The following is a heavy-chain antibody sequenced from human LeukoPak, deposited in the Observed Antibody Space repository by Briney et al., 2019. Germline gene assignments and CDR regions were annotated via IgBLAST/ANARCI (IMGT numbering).Heavy chain of an antibody. Sequence: KFGESLKISCKGSGDSFTNYWIGWVRQMPGKGLEWMGFIFPADSNTRYSPSFQGQVTISVDTSIDTAYLQWSSLKASDTAMYYCARHLALSSPFDYWGPGTLVTVSS. D-gene: IGHD6-6*01. V-gene: IGHV5-51*01. J-gene: IGHJ4*02. CDR2: IFPADSNT. CDR1: GDSFTNYW. CDR3: ARHLALSSPFDY.